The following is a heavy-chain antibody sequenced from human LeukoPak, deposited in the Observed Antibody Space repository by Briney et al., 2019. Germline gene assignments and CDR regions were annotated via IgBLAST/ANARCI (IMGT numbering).Heavy chain of an antibody. D-gene: IGHD3-22*01. V-gene: IGHV1-69*05. CDR2: IIPIFGTA. J-gene: IGHJ3*02. CDR1: GGTFSSYA. Sequence: VASVKVSCKVSGGTFSSYAISWVRQAPGQGLEWMGGIIPIFGTANYAQKFQGRVTITTDESTSTAYMELSSLRSEDTAVYYCARAGHYYDSSGYYYGAFDIWGQGTMVTVSS. CDR3: ARAGHYYDSSGYYYGAFDI.